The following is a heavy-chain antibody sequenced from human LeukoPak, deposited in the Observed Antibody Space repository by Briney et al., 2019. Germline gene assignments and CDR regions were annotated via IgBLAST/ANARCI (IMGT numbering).Heavy chain of an antibody. CDR1: GFTFSSYS. D-gene: IGHD3-16*01. CDR2: ISSSSSYI. J-gene: IGHJ4*02. CDR3: AKGPYDYVWGSFFDY. V-gene: IGHV3-21*04. Sequence: GSLRLSCAASGFTFSSYSMNWVRQAPGKGLEWVSSISSSSSYIYYADSVKGRFTISRDNSKNTLYLQMNSLRAEDTAVYYCAKGPYDYVWGSFFDYWGQGTLVTVSS.